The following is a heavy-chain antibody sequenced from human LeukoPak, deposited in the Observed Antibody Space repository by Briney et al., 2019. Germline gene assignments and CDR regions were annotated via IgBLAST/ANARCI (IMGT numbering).Heavy chain of an antibody. CDR1: GFTFSSYA. CDR2: ISYDGSNK. D-gene: IGHD2-2*01. V-gene: IGHV3-30-3*01. CDR3: ARPVGYCSSTSCPRGTYYYYGMDV. Sequence: GGSLRLSCAASGFTFSSYAMHWVRQAPGRGLEWVAAISYDGSNKYYADSVKGRFTISRDNSKNTLYLQMNSLRAEDTAVYYCARPVGYCSSTSCPRGTYYYYGMDVWGQGTTVTVSS. J-gene: IGHJ6*02.